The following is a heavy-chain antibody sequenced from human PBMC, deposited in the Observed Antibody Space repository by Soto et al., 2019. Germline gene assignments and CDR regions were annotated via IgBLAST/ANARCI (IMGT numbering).Heavy chain of an antibody. J-gene: IGHJ4*02. D-gene: IGHD6-6*01. CDR3: ARDSSGRDVFDY. CDR2: ISYDGSNK. Sequence: GGSLRLSCAASGFTFSSYAMHWVRQAPGKGLEWVAVISYDGSNKYYADSVKGRFTISRDNSKNTLYLQMNSLRAEDTAVYYCARDSSGRDVFDYWGQGTLVTVSS. V-gene: IGHV3-30-3*01. CDR1: GFTFSSYA.